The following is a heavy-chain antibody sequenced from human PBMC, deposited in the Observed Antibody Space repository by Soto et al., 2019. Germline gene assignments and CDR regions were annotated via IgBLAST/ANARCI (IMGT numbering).Heavy chain of an antibody. D-gene: IGHD1-1*01. Sequence: SETLSLTCTVSADSSTISDSYWGWLRQPPGKGLQWIGSSSCNGGTFYNPSLKGRVAISVDPSKKHSSLQVTSVSAADTAVYYCARHRIEVVWRGFDYWGQGSPVTVSS. J-gene: IGHJ4*02. CDR1: ADSSTISDSY. CDR3: ARHRIEVVWRGFDY. V-gene: IGHV4-39*01. CDR2: SSCNGGT.